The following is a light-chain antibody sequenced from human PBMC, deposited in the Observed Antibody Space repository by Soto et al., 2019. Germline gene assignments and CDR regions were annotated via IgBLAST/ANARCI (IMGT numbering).Light chain of an antibody. J-gene: IGLJ3*02. CDR1: SSNIGSTH. CDR2: RSD. Sequence: VVTQPPSASGTPGQRVTISCSGSSSNIGSTHVYWFQQLPGTAPKLLVYRSDQRPSGVPDRFSGSKSDTSASLAISGLRSEDEANYYCAAWDDSLSGWVFGGGTKLTVL. CDR3: AAWDDSLSGWV. V-gene: IGLV1-47*01.